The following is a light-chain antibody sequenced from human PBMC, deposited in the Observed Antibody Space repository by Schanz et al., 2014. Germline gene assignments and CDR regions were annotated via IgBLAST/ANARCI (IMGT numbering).Light chain of an antibody. V-gene: IGLV2-8*01. Sequence: QSALTQPPSASGSPGQSVTISCTGTSSDIGGYNYVSWYQQHPGEAPKLMLYEVIKRPSGVPDRFSGSKSGNTASLTVSGLQAEDEADYYCTSYTSIRTWVFGGGTKLTVL. CDR2: EVI. J-gene: IGLJ3*02. CDR1: SSDIGGYNY. CDR3: TSYTSIRTWV.